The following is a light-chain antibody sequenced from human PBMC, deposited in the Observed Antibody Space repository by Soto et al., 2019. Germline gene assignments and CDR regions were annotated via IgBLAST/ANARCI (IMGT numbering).Light chain of an antibody. V-gene: IGKV1-5*01. CDR3: QQYSSYWT. J-gene: IGKJ1*01. CDR1: QRISVW. Sequence: IKMTQSPSTLSASVGDRVTITCRASQRISVWLAWYQQKPGKAPKLLIYDASSLESGVPSRFSGSGSGTEFTLTISSLQPDDFATYYCQQYSSYWTFGQGSKVDIK. CDR2: DAS.